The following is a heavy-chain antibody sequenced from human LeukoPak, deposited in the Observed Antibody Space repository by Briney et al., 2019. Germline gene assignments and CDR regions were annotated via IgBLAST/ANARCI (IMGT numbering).Heavy chain of an antibody. J-gene: IGHJ4*02. V-gene: IGHV4-28*01. CDR2: IYYTGST. D-gene: IGHD1-26*01. Sequence: PSETLSLTCAVSGYSIGSSYWWGWIRQPPGKGLEWIGYIYYTGSTNYNPSLKSRVTMSVDTSKNQFSLKLSSVTAADTAVYYCAGSRLSRAVDYWGQGTLVTVSS. CDR3: AGSRLSRAVDY. CDR1: GYSIGSSYW.